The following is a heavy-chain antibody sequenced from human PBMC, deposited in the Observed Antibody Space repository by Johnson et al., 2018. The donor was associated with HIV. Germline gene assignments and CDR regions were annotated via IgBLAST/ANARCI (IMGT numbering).Heavy chain of an antibody. V-gene: IGHV3-9*01. J-gene: IGHJ3*02. CDR1: GFTFDDYA. CDR2: ISWNSGSI. Sequence: VQLVESGGGVVQPGRSLRLSCAASGFTFDDYAMHWVRQAPGKGLEWVSGISWNSGSIGYADSVKGRFTISRDNAKNSLYLQMNSLRAEDTALYYCAKDTGYNFWSGRDAFDIWGQGTMVTVSS. D-gene: IGHD3-3*01. CDR3: AKDTGYNFWSGRDAFDI.